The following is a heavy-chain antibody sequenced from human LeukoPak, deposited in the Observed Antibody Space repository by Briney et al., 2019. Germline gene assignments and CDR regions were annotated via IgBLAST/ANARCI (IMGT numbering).Heavy chain of an antibody. CDR1: GGSISSHY. D-gene: IGHD5-18*01. V-gene: IGHV4-59*11. CDR3: ATIKRGNIFGFFDF. J-gene: IGHJ4*02. CDR2: VLDNVRT. Sequence: SETLSLTCTVSGGSISSHYWSWVRQPPGKGLEWIGYVLDNVRTKDNPSLNSRFTLSADTSKNQFSLRLTSVTAADTAVYYCATIKRGNIFGFFDFWGQGILVTVSS.